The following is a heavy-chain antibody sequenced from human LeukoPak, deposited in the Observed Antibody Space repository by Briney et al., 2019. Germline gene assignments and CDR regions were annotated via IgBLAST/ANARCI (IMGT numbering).Heavy chain of an antibody. V-gene: IGHV1-2*02. CDR2: INPNSGGT. CDR1: GYTFTGYY. J-gene: IGHJ5*02. Sequence: GASVKVSCKASGYTFTGYYMHWVRQAPGQGLEWMGWINPNSGGTNYAQKFQGRVTMTRDTSISTAYMELSRLRSDDTAVYYCARGSLSRPVVVAATLSWFDPWGQGTLVTVSS. CDR3: ARGSLSRPVVVAATLSWFDP. D-gene: IGHD2-15*01.